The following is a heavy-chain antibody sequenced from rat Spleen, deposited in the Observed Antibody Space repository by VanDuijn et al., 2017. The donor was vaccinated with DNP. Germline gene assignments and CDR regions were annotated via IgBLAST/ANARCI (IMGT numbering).Heavy chain of an antibody. J-gene: IGHJ2*01. CDR2: INTVGVNT. D-gene: IGHD1-10*01. V-gene: IGHV5S11*01. CDR1: GFTFSNYG. Sequence: EVQLVESGGGLVQPGRSLKLSCAASGFTFSNYGMVWVRQPPTKGLEWVASINTVGVNTYYRDSVKGRFTISRDNAKSTLYLQMDSLRSEETATYYCARQGNNFGYFDYWGQGVMVTVSS. CDR3: ARQGNNFGYFDY.